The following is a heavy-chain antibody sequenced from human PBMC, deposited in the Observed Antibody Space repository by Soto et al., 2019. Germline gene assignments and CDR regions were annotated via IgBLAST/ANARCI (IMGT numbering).Heavy chain of an antibody. Sequence: RRLSCAASGFTFSDYYMSWIRQAPGKGLEWVSYISSSGSTIYYADSVKGRFTISRDNAKNSLYLQMNSLRAEDTAVYYCARIRDYGDYHDAFDIWGQGTMVTVSS. CDR3: ARIRDYGDYHDAFDI. V-gene: IGHV3-11*01. CDR2: ISSSGSTI. CDR1: GFTFSDYY. J-gene: IGHJ3*02. D-gene: IGHD4-17*01.